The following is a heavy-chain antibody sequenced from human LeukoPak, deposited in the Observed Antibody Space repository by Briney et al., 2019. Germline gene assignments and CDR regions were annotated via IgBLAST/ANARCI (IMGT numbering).Heavy chain of an antibody. CDR1: GGSISSYY. Sequence: SETLSLTCTVSGGSISSYYWSWIRQPPGKGLEWIGYIYNSGSTNYNPSLKSRVTISEDTSRNQCSLKVSSGTAADTAVYYCARLGRDGYPPNWGQGTLVTVSS. D-gene: IGHD5-24*01. V-gene: IGHV4-59*01. CDR3: ARLGRDGYPPN. CDR2: IYNSGST. J-gene: IGHJ4*02.